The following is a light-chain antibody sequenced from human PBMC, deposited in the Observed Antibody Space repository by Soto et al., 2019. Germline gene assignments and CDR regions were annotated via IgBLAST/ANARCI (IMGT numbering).Light chain of an antibody. CDR2: EVS. V-gene: IGLV2-14*01. Sequence: QSVLTQPASVSGSPGQSITISCTGTSSDVGGYNYVSWYQQHPGKAPKLMIYEVSNRPSGVSNRFSGSKSGNTASLTISGLQAEDEADYYCTSYTTSSTHWVFDGGTKLTVL. J-gene: IGLJ3*02. CDR1: SSDVGGYNY. CDR3: TSYTTSSTHWV.